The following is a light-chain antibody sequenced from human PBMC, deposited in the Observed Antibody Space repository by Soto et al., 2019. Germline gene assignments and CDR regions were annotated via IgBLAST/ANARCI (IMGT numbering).Light chain of an antibody. CDR1: SSDVGGYNY. J-gene: IGLJ1*01. CDR3: SSYTSISTLYV. Sequence: QSALTQPASVSGSPGQSITISCTGTSSDVGGYNYVSWYQQHPGKAPKLMIYDVSNRPSVVSKRFSGSKSGNTASLTIAGHQAEDDADYYCSSYTSISTLYVFGTGTKLTVL. V-gene: IGLV2-14*01. CDR2: DVS.